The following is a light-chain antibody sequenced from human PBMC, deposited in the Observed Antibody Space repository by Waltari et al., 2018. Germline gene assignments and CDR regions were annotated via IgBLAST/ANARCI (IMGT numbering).Light chain of an antibody. Sequence: DIQMTQSPSSVSASIRDRVTITCRASQDIGTYFAWYQQKPGKDPSLLIYDASSLQSGVPTMFRGSGSGTDFSLTIDTLQPADFAAYFWQQSKTFPYTFGQGTKLEIK. V-gene: IGKV1D-12*01. CDR2: DAS. J-gene: IGKJ2*01. CDR1: QDIGTY. CDR3: QQSKTFPYT.